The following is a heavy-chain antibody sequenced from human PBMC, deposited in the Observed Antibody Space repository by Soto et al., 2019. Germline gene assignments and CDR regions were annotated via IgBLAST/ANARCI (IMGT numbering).Heavy chain of an antibody. CDR3: ACLAARPYYYYGMDV. Sequence: GGSLRLSCAASGFTFSSYAMHWVRQAPGKGLEWVAVISYDGSNKYYADSVKGRFTISRDNSKNTLYLQMNSLRAEDTAVYYCACLAARPYYYYGMDVWGQGTTVTV. CDR1: GFTFSSYA. CDR2: ISYDGSNK. D-gene: IGHD6-6*01. V-gene: IGHV3-30-3*01. J-gene: IGHJ6*02.